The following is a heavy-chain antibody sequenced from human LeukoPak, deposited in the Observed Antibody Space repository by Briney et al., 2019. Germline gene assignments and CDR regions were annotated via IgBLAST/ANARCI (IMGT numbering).Heavy chain of an antibody. D-gene: IGHD3-9*01. J-gene: IGHJ3*02. Sequence: SETLSLTCAVYGGSFSGYYWSWIRQPPGKGLEWIGEINHSGSTNYNPSLKSRVTISVDTSKNQFSLKLSSVTAADTAVYYCARGGDDILTGYTAFDIWGQGTMVTVPS. CDR3: ARGGDDILTGYTAFDI. CDR2: INHSGST. CDR1: GGSFSGYY. V-gene: IGHV4-34*01.